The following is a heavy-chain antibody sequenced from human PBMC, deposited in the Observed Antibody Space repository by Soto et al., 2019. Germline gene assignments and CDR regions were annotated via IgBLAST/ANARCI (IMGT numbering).Heavy chain of an antibody. Sequence: TSETLSLTCSVSGASVSSGGYFWTWIRQLPGKGLEWIGYMYNTGSTVYNPSFKSRVTISVDTSKNQFSLKLNSVTAADTAVYYCARDLWGYCGTDCYPLDVWGQGTTVT. D-gene: IGHD2-21*02. CDR2: MYNTGST. J-gene: IGHJ6*02. CDR1: GASVSSGGYF. CDR3: ARDLWGYCGTDCYPLDV. V-gene: IGHV4-61*08.